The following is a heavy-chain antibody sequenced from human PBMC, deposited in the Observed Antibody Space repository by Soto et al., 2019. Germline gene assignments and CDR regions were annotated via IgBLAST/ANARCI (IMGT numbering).Heavy chain of an antibody. Sequence: GGSLRLSCEASGFTFNTYSMHWVRQPPGKGREWLAAIWYDGTQKYYADSVKGRFIISRDNSKKTLYLEMNSLRAEDTAVYYCARAGGTTVTGLWHFDSWGQGALVTAPQ. V-gene: IGHV3-33*01. D-gene: IGHD4-17*01. CDR1: GFTFNTYS. CDR2: IWYDGTQK. J-gene: IGHJ4*02. CDR3: ARAGGTTVTGLWHFDS.